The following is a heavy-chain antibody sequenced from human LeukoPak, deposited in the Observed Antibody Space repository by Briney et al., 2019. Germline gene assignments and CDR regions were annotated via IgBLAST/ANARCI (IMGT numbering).Heavy chain of an antibody. Sequence: PGGSLRLSCAASGFTFGSYSMSWVRQAPGKGLEWVSAISGNGDNTYYADSVKGRFTISRDNSKNTLYLQMNNLRAEDTAVYYCAKNSPYGDRDYWGQGTLVTVSS. CDR2: ISGNGDNT. J-gene: IGHJ4*02. CDR3: AKNSPYGDRDY. CDR1: GFTFGSYS. D-gene: IGHD4-17*01. V-gene: IGHV3-23*01.